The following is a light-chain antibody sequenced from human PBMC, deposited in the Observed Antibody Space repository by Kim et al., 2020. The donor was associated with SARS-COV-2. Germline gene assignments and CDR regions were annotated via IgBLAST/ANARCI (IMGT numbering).Light chain of an antibody. CDR3: QSYDSSLGGPV. V-gene: IGLV1-40*01. Sequence: QRVTLSCTESNSNIGSDYDVHWYRQLPGTAPKLLITGSNYRPSGVPDRFSGSKSGTSASLAITGLQAEDEADYYCQSYDSSLGGPVFGGGTQLTVL. J-gene: IGLJ3*02. CDR1: NSNIGSDYD. CDR2: GSN.